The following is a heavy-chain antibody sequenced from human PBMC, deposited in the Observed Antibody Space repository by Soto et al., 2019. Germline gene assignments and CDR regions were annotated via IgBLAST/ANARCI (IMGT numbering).Heavy chain of an antibody. CDR1: GFTVSSNH. D-gene: IGHD5-18*01. Sequence: ESGGGLIQPGGSLRLSCAASGFTVSSNHMTWIRQAPGRGPEWVSTIYHGGNTYYADSVKGRFAISRDNSKNMLYLQMNSPRAEDTAVYYCATGVDTAKDGYWGQGTLVTVSS. CDR2: IYHGGNT. CDR3: ATGVDTAKDGY. J-gene: IGHJ4*02. V-gene: IGHV3-53*01.